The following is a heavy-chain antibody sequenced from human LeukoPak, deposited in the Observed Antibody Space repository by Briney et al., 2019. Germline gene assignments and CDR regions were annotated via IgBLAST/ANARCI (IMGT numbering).Heavy chain of an antibody. CDR3: TSGPIVGGEAFDY. CDR2: IKSKAAGGTT. J-gene: IGHJ4*02. Sequence: GGSLRLSCAASGFTFSNAWMNWVRQAPGKGLEWVGRIKSKAAGGTTDYAAPVKGRFTISRDDSKDALYLQMNSLKTEDTAVYYCTSGPIVGGEAFDYWGQGTLVTVSS. D-gene: IGHD1-26*01. V-gene: IGHV3-15*01. CDR1: GFTFSNAW.